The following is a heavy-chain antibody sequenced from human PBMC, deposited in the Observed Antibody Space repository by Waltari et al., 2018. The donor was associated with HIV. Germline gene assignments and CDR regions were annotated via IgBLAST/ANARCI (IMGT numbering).Heavy chain of an antibody. CDR2: VYYTGNT. CDR1: GASVLNSGYF. V-gene: IGHV4-61*08. CDR3: ARGNAWFDT. J-gene: IGHJ5*02. D-gene: IGHD2-21*01. Sequence: QVHLQESGPGLLEPSETLSLTCRVFGASVLNSGYFWSWIRQSSGQAPEWIGYVYYTGNTDYNPSLKSRVNISLDTNQFSLTLKSVTSADTAVYYCARGNAWFDTWGQGAPV.